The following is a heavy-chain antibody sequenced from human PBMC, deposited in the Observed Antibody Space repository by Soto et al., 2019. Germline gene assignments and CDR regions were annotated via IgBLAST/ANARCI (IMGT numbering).Heavy chain of an antibody. J-gene: IGHJ4*02. V-gene: IGHV3-NL1*01. CDR3: ARTVAGDY. Sequence: QVQLVESGGGVVQPGRSLRLSCAASGFTFSSYGMHWVRQAPGKGLEWVSAISGSGSSTYYADSVNGRFTISRDNSKNTLYLHLTSLRAEDTAVYFCARTVAGDYWGRGTLVTVSS. CDR2: ISGSGSST. CDR1: GFTFSSYG. D-gene: IGHD5-12*01.